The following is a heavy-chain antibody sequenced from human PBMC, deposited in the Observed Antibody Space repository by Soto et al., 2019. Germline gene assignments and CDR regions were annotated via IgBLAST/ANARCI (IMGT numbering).Heavy chain of an antibody. J-gene: IGHJ3*02. V-gene: IGHV3-30-3*01. Sequence: QVQLVESGGGVVQPGRSLRLSCAASGFTFSSYAMHWVRQAPGKGLEWVAVISYDGSNKYYADSVKGRFTISRDNSKNTLYLQMNSLRAEDTAVYYCARPTTVTTSDFDIWGQGTMVTVSS. CDR3: ARPTTVTTSDFDI. D-gene: IGHD4-17*01. CDR1: GFTFSSYA. CDR2: ISYDGSNK.